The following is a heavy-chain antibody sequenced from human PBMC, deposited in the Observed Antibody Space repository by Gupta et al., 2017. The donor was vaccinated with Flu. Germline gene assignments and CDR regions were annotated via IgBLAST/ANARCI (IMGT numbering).Heavy chain of an antibody. CDR1: GYTFTGHY. CDR3: ARVVATGGVDYYFDY. Sequence: QVPLVQSGAEVKTPGASVKVPCKASGYTFTGHYMHWVRQAPGQGLEWMGWINPNSGGTNYAQKLQGRVTMTRDTSISTAYMELSRLRSDDTAVYYCARVVATGGVDYYFDYWGQGTLVTVSS. J-gene: IGHJ4*02. CDR2: INPNSGGT. D-gene: IGHD2-21*02. V-gene: IGHV1-2*02.